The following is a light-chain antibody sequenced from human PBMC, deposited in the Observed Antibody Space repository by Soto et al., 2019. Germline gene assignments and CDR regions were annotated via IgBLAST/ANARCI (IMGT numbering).Light chain of an antibody. V-gene: IGKV3-11*01. CDR2: DVS. CDR1: QSVSSN. CDR3: QQRSDWPPTYT. Sequence: EIVMTQSPATLSVSPGERATLSCRASQSVSSNLAWYQQKPGQAPRLLVYDVSNRATGTPARFSGGGSGTDFTLTISNLEPEDFAVYYCQQRSDWPPTYTFGQGTRLEIK. J-gene: IGKJ5*01.